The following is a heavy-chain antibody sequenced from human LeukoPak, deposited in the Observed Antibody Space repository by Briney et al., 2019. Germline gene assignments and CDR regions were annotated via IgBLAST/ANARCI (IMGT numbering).Heavy chain of an antibody. V-gene: IGHV5-51*01. Sequence: GESLKISCKGSGYSFTSYWIDWVRQMPGKGPEWMGIIYPGDSDTRYSPSFQGQATISADKSISTAYLQWSSLKASDTAVYYCARRYYYDSNGYYYFDYWGQGTLVTVSS. CDR1: GYSFTSYW. D-gene: IGHD3-22*01. CDR3: ARRYYYDSNGYYYFDY. J-gene: IGHJ4*02. CDR2: IYPGDSDT.